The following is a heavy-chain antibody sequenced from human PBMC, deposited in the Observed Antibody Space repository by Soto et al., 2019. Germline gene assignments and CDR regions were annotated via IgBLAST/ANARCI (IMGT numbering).Heavy chain of an antibody. J-gene: IGHJ4*02. D-gene: IGHD6-13*01. CDR3: ARGWQQQLFFDY. CDR1: GGSFSGYY. Sequence: TSETLSLTCAVYGGSFSGYYWSWIRQPPGKGLEWIGEINHSGSTNYNPSLKSRVTISVDTSKNQFSLKLSSVTAADTAVYYCARGWQQQLFFDYWGQGTLVTVS. V-gene: IGHV4-34*01. CDR2: INHSGST.